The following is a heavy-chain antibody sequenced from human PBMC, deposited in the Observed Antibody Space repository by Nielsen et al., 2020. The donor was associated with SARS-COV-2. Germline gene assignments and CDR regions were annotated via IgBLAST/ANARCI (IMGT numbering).Heavy chain of an antibody. Sequence: GSLRLSCAASGFTFSSYSMNWVRQAPGKGLEWVSYISSSTSTIYYADSVKGRFTISRDNAKNSLYLQMNSLRAEDTAVYYCARLVVPAAADAFDIWGQGTMVTVSS. CDR2: ISSSTSTI. D-gene: IGHD2-2*01. CDR3: ARLVVPAAADAFDI. J-gene: IGHJ3*02. V-gene: IGHV3-48*01. CDR1: GFTFSSYS.